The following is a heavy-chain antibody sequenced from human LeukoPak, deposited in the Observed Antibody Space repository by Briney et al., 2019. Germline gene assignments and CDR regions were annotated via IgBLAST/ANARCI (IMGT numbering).Heavy chain of an antibody. V-gene: IGHV3-15*01. CDR2: IKSKTAGGTT. CDR1: GFTFSNAR. D-gene: IGHD6-13*01. CDR3: TTGYSSSSGD. J-gene: IGHJ4*02. Sequence: GGSLRLSCAASGFTFSNARMNWVRQAPGKGLEWVGRIKSKTAGGTTDYAVPVKGRFTISRDDSKSTLYLQMNSLKTEDTAVYYCTTGYSSSSGDWGQGTLVTVSS.